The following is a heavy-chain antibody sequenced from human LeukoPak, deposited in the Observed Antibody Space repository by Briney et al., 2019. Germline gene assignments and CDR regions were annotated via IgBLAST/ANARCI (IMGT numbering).Heavy chain of an antibody. D-gene: IGHD5-18*01. CDR2: IYYSGST. V-gene: IGHV4-39*07. Sequence: SETLSLTCTVSGGSISSYYWSWIRQPPGKGLEWIGSIYYSGSTYYNPSLKSRVTISVDTSKNQFSLKLSSVTAADTAVYYCARVRYSYGYNYMDVWGKGTTVTVSS. CDR1: GGSISSYY. J-gene: IGHJ6*03. CDR3: ARVRYSYGYNYMDV.